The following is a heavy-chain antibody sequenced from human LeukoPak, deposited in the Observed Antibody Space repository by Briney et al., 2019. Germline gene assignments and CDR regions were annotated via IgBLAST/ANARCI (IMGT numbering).Heavy chain of an antibody. Sequence: PGGSLRLSCAASGSTFSSYSMNWVRQAPGKGLEWVSSISSSSSYIYYADSVKGRFTISRDNAKNSLYLQMNSLRAEDTAVYYCAREGDSSSYSWFAFDIWGQGTMVTVSS. CDR1: GSTFSSYS. V-gene: IGHV3-21*01. D-gene: IGHD6-13*01. CDR2: ISSSSSYI. CDR3: AREGDSSSYSWFAFDI. J-gene: IGHJ3*02.